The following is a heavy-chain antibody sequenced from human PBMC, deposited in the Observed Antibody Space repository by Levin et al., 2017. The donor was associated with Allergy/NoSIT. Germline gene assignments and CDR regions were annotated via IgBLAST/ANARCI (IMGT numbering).Heavy chain of an antibody. D-gene: IGHD3-22*01. J-gene: IGHJ3*02. Sequence: GGSLRLSCAASGFTFSNAWMSWVRQAPGKGLEWVGRIKSKTDGGTTDYAAPVKGRFTISRDDSKNTLYLQMNSLKTEDTAVYYCTTTALYYYDSSGNRDAFDIWGQGTMVTVSS. CDR1: GFTFSNAW. V-gene: IGHV3-15*01. CDR3: TTTALYYYDSSGNRDAFDI. CDR2: IKSKTDGGTT.